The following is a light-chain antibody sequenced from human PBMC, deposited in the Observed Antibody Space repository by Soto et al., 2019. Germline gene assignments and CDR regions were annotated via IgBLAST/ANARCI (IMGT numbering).Light chain of an antibody. Sequence: QSVLTQPPSASGSPGRSVTISCTGTSSDVGGYNYVSWYQQHPGKAPKLMIYEVSKRPSGVPDRFSGSKSGNTASLTISGLQAEDEADYYCSSFTSSITYVFGTGTKVTVL. J-gene: IGLJ1*01. CDR1: SSDVGGYNY. V-gene: IGLV2-8*01. CDR2: EVS. CDR3: SSFTSSITYV.